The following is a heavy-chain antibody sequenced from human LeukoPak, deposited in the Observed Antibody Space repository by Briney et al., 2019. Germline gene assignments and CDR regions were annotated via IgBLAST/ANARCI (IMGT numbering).Heavy chain of an antibody. CDR1: GYTFTSYG. Sequence: AASVKVSCKASGYTFTSYGSSWLRQVPGHPLKWMGWISAYNGNTNYAQKLQRRVTMTTDTSTSRAYMELRSLRSDYTAVYYCARVEVGGTTGTLNDYWGQGTLVTVSS. D-gene: IGHD1-1*01. J-gene: IGHJ4*02. V-gene: IGHV1-18*04. CDR3: ARVEVGGTTGTLNDY. CDR2: ISAYNGNT.